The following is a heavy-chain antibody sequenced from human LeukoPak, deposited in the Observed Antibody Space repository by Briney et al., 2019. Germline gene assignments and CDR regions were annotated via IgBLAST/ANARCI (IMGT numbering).Heavy chain of an antibody. D-gene: IGHD3-9*01. V-gene: IGHV3-21*01. CDR1: GFTFSSYS. CDR3: ARDRGYDILTGYYSANAFDI. CDR2: ISSSSYI. J-gene: IGHJ3*02. Sequence: GGSLRLSCAASGFTFSSYSMSWVRRAPGKGLEWVSSISSSSYIYYADSVKGRFTISRDNAKNSLYLQMNSLRAEDTAVYYCARDRGYDILTGYYSANAFDIWGQGTMVTVSS.